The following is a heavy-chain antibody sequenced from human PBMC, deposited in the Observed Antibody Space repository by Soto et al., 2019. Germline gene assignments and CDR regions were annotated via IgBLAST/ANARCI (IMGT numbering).Heavy chain of an antibody. CDR2: IYHSGST. CDR3: ARGGIVVVPAAITNNWFDP. J-gene: IGHJ5*02. Sequence: PSETLSLTCAVSGGSIISSNWWSWVRQPPGKGLEWIGEIYHSGSTNYNPSLKSRVTISVDKSKNQFSLKLSSVTAADTAVYYCARGGIVVVPAAITNNWFDPWGQGTLVTVSS. CDR1: GGSIISSNW. D-gene: IGHD2-2*02. V-gene: IGHV4-4*02.